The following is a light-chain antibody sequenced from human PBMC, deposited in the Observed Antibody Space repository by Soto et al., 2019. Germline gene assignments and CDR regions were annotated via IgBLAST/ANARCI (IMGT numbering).Light chain of an antibody. CDR1: QSITSK. J-gene: IGKJ5*01. V-gene: IGKV3-15*01. CDR3: QQYNNWPPIT. Sequence: IVMTQSPATLSVSPGERATLSCRASQSITSKLAWYQQKPCQAPRLLIYGASTRATGIPARFSGSESGTEFTLTISNLQSEDFAVYYCQQYNNWPPITFGQGTRLESK. CDR2: GAS.